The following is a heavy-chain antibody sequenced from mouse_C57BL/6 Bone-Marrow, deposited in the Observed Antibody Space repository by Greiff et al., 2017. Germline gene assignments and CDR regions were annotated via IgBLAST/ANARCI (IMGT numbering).Heavy chain of an antibody. D-gene: IGHD1-1*01. CDR1: GFTFSDFY. J-gene: IGHJ4*01. CDR3: ARDLITTPEENAMDY. Sequence: EVMLVESGGGLVQSGRSLRLSCATSGFTFSDFYMEWVRQAPGKGLEWIAASRNKANDYTTEYSASVKGRFIVSRDTSQSILYLQMNALRAEDTAIYYCARDLITTPEENAMDYWGQGTSVTVSS. CDR2: SRNKANDYTT. V-gene: IGHV7-1*01.